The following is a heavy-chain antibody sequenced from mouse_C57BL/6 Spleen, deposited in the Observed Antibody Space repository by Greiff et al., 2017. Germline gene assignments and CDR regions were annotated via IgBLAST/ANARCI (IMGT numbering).Heavy chain of an antibody. CDR3: ARRGERLYFDY. Sequence: QVTLKESGPGILQSSQTLSLTCSFSGFSLSTSGMGVSWIRQPSGKGLKWLAHFYWDDDKRYNPSLKSRLTITKDTARNQVFLKITSVNTADTATYYCARRGERLYFDYWGQGTTLTVSS. V-gene: IGHV8-12*01. CDR2: FYWDDDK. J-gene: IGHJ2*01. CDR1: GFSLSTSGMG.